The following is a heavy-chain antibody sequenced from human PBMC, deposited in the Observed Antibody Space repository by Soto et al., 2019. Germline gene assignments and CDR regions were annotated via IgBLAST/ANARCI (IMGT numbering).Heavy chain of an antibody. J-gene: IGHJ4*02. Sequence: SETLSLTCAVYGGSFSGYYWSWIRQPPGKGLEWIGEINHSGSTNYNPSLKSRVTISVDTSKNQFSLKLSSVTTADTAVYYCARSKSTDIVVVPAAIPYFDYWGQGTLVTVSS. CDR2: INHSGST. D-gene: IGHD2-2*01. CDR3: ARSKSTDIVVVPAAIPYFDY. CDR1: GGSFSGYY. V-gene: IGHV4-34*01.